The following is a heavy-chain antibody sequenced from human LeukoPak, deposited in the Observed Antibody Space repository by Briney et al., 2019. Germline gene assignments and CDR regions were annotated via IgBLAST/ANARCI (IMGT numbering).Heavy chain of an antibody. V-gene: IGHV4-59*01. Sequence: SETLSFTCTVSGGSISSYYWSWIRQPPGKGLEWIGYIYYSGSTNYNPSLKSRVTISVDTSKNQFSLKLSSVTAADTAVYYCARAGVVLMVRQLRPCGMDVWGQGTTVTVSS. CDR3: ARAGVVLMVRQLRPCGMDV. CDR1: GGSISSYY. CDR2: IYYSGST. D-gene: IGHD2-8*01. J-gene: IGHJ6*02.